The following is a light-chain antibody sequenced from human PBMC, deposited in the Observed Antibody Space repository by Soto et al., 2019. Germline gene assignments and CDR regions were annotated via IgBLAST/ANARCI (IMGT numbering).Light chain of an antibody. J-gene: IGLJ1*01. CDR3: AAWDDSLNGYV. V-gene: IGLV1-44*01. Sequence: QSVLTQPPSASGTPGQRVTISCSGSNSNIGSNPVNWYQQLPGTAPKLLIYSNHQRPSGVPGRFSGSKSGTSAALAIGGLQSEDEADYYCAAWDDSLNGYVFGPGTQRTVL. CDR1: NSNIGSNP. CDR2: SNH.